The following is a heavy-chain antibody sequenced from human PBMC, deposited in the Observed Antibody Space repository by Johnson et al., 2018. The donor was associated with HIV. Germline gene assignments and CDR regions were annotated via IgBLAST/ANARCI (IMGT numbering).Heavy chain of an antibody. J-gene: IGHJ3*02. V-gene: IGHV3-53*01. CDR3: ARAWNDGFEI. D-gene: IGHD1-1*01. CDR2: IYSGGNA. CDR1: GFSVTTDY. Sequence: VQLVESGGGLVQPGGSLRLSCAASGFSVTTDYMNWVRQAPGKGLEWVSLIYSGGNADYADSVKGRFTITRDNSKNTLYLQMNSLRVEDTAVYYCARAWNDGFEIWCQGTMVTVSS.